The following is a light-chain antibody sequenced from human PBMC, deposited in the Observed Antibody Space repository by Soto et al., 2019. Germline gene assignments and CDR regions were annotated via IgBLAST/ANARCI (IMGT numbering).Light chain of an antibody. J-gene: IGLJ1*01. CDR2: SNN. CDR3: AAWDDSLHGYV. Sequence: QSVLTQPPSASGTPGQRVTISCSGSSSNIGSNTVNWYQQLPGTAPKLLIYSNNQRPSGVPDRFSGSKSGTSASLAISGLQSEDEADYYCAAWDDSLHGYVCGNRIRSP. CDR1: SSNIGSNT. V-gene: IGLV1-44*01.